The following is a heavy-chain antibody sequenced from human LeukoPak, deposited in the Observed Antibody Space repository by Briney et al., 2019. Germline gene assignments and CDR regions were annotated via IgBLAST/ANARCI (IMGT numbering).Heavy chain of an antibody. D-gene: IGHD4-11*01. CDR1: GFSFTSSG. J-gene: IGHJ5*02. CDR2: ISTYTGVT. CDR3: ARDSDYSGNGNGDWFDP. V-gene: IGHV1-18*04. Sequence: ASVNVSCKASGFSFTSSGVTWVRQAPGQGLEWMGWISTYTGVTHYAEKFEDRVTMSIGTSTTTAYMELRSLRYDDTAVYYCARDSDYSGNGNGDWFDPWGQGNVVTVSS.